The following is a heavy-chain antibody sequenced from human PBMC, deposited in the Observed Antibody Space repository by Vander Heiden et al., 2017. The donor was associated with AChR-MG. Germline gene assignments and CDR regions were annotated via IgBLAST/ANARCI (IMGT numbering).Heavy chain of an antibody. J-gene: IGHJ6*03. CDR1: GFTFSSYW. Sequence: EVQLVESGGGLVQPGGSLRLSCAASGFTFSSYWMSWVRQAPGKGLEWVANIKQDGSEKYYVDSVKGRFTISRDNAKNSLYLQMNSLRAEDTAVYYCARNDFWSGIIYYYYYYMDVWGKGTTVTVSS. V-gene: IGHV3-7*01. D-gene: IGHD3-3*01. CDR3: ARNDFWSGIIYYYYYYMDV. CDR2: IKQDGSEK.